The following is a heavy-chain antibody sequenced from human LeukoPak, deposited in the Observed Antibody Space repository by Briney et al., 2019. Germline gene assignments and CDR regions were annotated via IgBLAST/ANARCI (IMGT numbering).Heavy chain of an antibody. CDR3: ASHHRIAVVRSEYFQH. V-gene: IGHV3-30*04. CDR1: GFTFSSYA. CDR2: IPYDGSYK. Sequence: QTGGSLRLSCTASGFTFSSYAMHWVRQAPGKGLEWVAVIPYDGSYKYYADSVKGRFTISRDNSKNTLYLQMNSLRVENTAVYYCASHHRIAVVRSEYFQHWGQGTLVTVSS. D-gene: IGHD6-19*01. J-gene: IGHJ1*01.